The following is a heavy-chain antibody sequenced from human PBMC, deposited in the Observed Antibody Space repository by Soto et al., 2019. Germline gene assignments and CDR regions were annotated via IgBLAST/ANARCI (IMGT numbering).Heavy chain of an antibody. Sequence: GGSLRLSCAASGFTFSDYYMSWIRQAPGKGLEWVSYISSSGSTIYYADSVKGRFTISRDNAKNSLYLQMNSLRPEDTAVYYCARESYYYYYMDVWGKGTTVTVSS. CDR3: ARESYYYYYMDV. V-gene: IGHV3-11*01. J-gene: IGHJ6*03. CDR1: GFTFSDYY. CDR2: ISSSGSTI.